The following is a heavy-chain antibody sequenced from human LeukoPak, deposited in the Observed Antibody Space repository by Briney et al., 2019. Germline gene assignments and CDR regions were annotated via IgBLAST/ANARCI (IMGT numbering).Heavy chain of an antibody. Sequence: GESLKISCKGSGYTFTTYWIGWVRQMPGKGLEWTGIIYPGDSDTRYSPSFQGQVTIAADTSISTAYLQWSSLKASDTAMYYCARLEYSYGYGDYWGQGTLVTVSS. CDR1: GYTFTTYW. V-gene: IGHV5-51*01. CDR3: ARLEYSYGYGDY. D-gene: IGHD5-18*01. CDR2: IYPGDSDT. J-gene: IGHJ4*02.